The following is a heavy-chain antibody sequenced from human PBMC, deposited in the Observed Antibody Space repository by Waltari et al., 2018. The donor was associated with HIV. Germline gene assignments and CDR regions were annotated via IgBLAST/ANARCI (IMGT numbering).Heavy chain of an antibody. J-gene: IGHJ6*02. D-gene: IGHD3-3*01. CDR3: ARDDYDFWSGPRRDKNYGMDV. V-gene: IGHV3-74*01. CDR2: INSDGGDA. CDR1: GFSFSDYW. Sequence: LVQSGGGLVQPGGSLRLSCAASGFSFSDYWMHWVRRSPWKGLEWVSRINSDGGDATYADSVKGRFTVSRDNAKNTLFLEMSSLRVEDTAVYYCARDDYDFWSGPRRDKNYGMDVWGQGTAVTVSS.